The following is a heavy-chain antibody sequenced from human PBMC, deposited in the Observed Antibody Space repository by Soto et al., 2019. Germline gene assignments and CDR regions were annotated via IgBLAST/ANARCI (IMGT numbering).Heavy chain of an antibody. Sequence: PGGSLRLSCAASGFTFTAYGMHWVRQAPGKGLEWVAVIWYDGTKKYYADSAKGRFTISRDNSRNSLYLQVNSLRVEDTAVYYCARDLGHGNGPFDYWGQGALVTVSS. CDR2: IWYDGTKK. D-gene: IGHD1-26*01. J-gene: IGHJ4*02. CDR3: ARDLGHGNGPFDY. CDR1: GFTFTAYG. V-gene: IGHV3-33*01.